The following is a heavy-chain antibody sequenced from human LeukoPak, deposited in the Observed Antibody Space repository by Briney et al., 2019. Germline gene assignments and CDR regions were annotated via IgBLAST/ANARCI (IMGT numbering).Heavy chain of an antibody. Sequence: GSLRLSCAASGFTFSSYGMHWIRQAPGKGREWVAVISYDGSNKYYSDSVKGRFTISRDNSKNTLYLQMNSLRAEDTAVYYCAKDQEDFWSGYYYYYGMDVWGQGTTVTVSS. CDR2: ISYDGSNK. CDR3: AKDQEDFWSGYYYYYGMDV. J-gene: IGHJ6*02. V-gene: IGHV3-30*18. CDR1: GFTFSSYG. D-gene: IGHD3-3*01.